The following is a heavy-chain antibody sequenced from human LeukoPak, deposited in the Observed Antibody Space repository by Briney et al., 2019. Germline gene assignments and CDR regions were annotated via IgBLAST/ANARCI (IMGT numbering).Heavy chain of an antibody. D-gene: IGHD4-17*01. CDR2: ISYDGSNK. V-gene: IGHV3-30-3*01. CDR3: AREEGLTVTIDY. CDR1: GFTFSSYA. J-gene: IGHJ4*02. Sequence: GGSLRLSCAASGFTFSSYAMHWVRQAPGKGLEWVAVISYDGSNKYYADSVKGRFTISRDNSKNTLYLQMNSLRAEDTAVYYCAREEGLTVTIDYWGQGTLVTVSP.